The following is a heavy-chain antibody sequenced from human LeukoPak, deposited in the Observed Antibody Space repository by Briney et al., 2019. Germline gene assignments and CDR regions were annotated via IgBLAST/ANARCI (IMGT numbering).Heavy chain of an antibody. CDR1: GGSISSYY. J-gene: IGHJ5*02. V-gene: IGHV4-59*01. Sequence: PSGTLSLTCTVSGGSISSYYWSWIRQPPGKGLEWIGYIYYSGSTNYNPSLKSRVTISVDTSKNQFSLKLSSVTAADTAVYYCARVRNTWFDPWGQGTLVTVSS. CDR2: IYYSGST. CDR3: ARVRNTWFDP.